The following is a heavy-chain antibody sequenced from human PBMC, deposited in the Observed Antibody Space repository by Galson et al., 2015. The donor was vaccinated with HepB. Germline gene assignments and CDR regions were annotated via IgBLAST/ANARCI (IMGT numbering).Heavy chain of an antibody. CDR2: INPSGGST. CDR1: GYTFTSYY. V-gene: IGHV1-46*01. J-gene: IGHJ3*02. CDR3: ARVYFEGYSEDAFDI. D-gene: IGHD2/OR15-2a*01. Sequence: SVKVSCKASGYTFTSYYMHWVRQAPGQGLEWMGIINPSGGSTSYAQKFQGRVTMTRDTSTSTVYMELSSLRSEDTAVYYCARVYFEGYSEDAFDIWGQGTMVTVSS.